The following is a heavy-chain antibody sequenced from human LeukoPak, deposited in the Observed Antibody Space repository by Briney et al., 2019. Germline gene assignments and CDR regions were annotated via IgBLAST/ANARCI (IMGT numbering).Heavy chain of an antibody. CDR1: GFTFSSYW. V-gene: IGHV3-7*03. J-gene: IGHJ4*02. Sequence: GGSMRLSCAASGFTFSSYWMSWVRQPPGKGLEWVANIKQDGSEKYYVDSVKGRFTISRENAKSSLYLQMHSLRAEDTAVYYCARAYMITFGGDYWGQGTLVTVSS. D-gene: IGHD3-16*01. CDR2: IKQDGSEK. CDR3: ARAYMITFGGDY.